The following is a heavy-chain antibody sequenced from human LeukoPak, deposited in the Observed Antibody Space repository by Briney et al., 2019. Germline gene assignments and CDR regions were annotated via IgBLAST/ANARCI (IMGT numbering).Heavy chain of an antibody. CDR1: GFTFSSYW. V-gene: IGHV3-74*01. CDR2: INSDGSST. CDR3: ARTSLRHRGVIT. D-gene: IGHD3-10*01. Sequence: PGGSLRLSCAAPGFTFSSYWMHWVRQAPGKGLVWVSRINSDGSSTSYADSVKGRFTISRDNAKNTLYLQMNSLRAEDTAVYYCARTSLRHRGVITWGQGTLVTVSS. J-gene: IGHJ4*02.